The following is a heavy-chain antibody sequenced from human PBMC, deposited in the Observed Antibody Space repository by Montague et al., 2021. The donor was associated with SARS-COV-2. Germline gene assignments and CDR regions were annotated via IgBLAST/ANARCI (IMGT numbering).Heavy chain of an antibody. CDR2: IYTSGST. Sequence: TLSLTCTVSIGSIGSGSYYWSWIRQPAGKGLEWIGRIYTSGSTNYNPSLKSRVTISVDTSKNQFSLKLSSVTAADTAVYYCARDGYSSGWNGLHWFDPWGKGTLVTVSS. CDR1: IGSIGSGSYY. CDR3: ARDGYSSGWNGLHWFDP. J-gene: IGHJ5*02. D-gene: IGHD6-25*01. V-gene: IGHV4-61*02.